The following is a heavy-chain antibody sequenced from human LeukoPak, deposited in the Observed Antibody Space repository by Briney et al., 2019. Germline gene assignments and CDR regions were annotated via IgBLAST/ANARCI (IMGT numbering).Heavy chain of an antibody. CDR2: IDTSGDT. CDR3: ARTLSGGSHYYYYMDV. Sequence: PSETLSLTCTVSGGSISSYYWSWIRQPAGKGLEWIGWIDTSGDTTYNASLKSRVTMSVDTSKNHFSLRLSSVTAADTAVYYCARTLSGGSHYYYYMDVWGKGTTVSVSS. J-gene: IGHJ6*03. V-gene: IGHV4-4*07. D-gene: IGHD2-15*01. CDR1: GGSISSYY.